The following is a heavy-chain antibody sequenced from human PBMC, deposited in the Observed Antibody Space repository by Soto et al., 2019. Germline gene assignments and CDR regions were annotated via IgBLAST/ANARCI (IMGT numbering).Heavy chain of an antibody. Sequence: QVQLVESGGGVVQPGRSLRLSCAASGFTFSSYGMHWVRQAPGKGLEWVAVISYDGSNKYYADSVKGRFTISRDNSKNTLNLQMNSLRAEDTAVYYCAKDLLGPGRAYGMDVWGQGTTVTVYS. D-gene: IGHD7-27*01. CDR3: AKDLLGPGRAYGMDV. J-gene: IGHJ6*02. V-gene: IGHV3-30*18. CDR2: ISYDGSNK. CDR1: GFTFSSYG.